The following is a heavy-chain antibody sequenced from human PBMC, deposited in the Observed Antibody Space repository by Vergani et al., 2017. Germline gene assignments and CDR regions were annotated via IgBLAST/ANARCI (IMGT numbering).Heavy chain of an antibody. Sequence: EVQLVESGGGLVQPGGSLRLSCAASGFTFSSYEMNWVRQAPGKGREWVSYISSSGSTIYYTDSVKSRFTISRDNAKNSLYLQMNSLSAEDTAVYYCAREIPGLWFGEGDYWGQGTLVTVSS. J-gene: IGHJ4*02. V-gene: IGHV3-48*03. D-gene: IGHD3-10*01. CDR3: AREIPGLWFGEGDY. CDR1: GFTFSSYE. CDR2: ISSSGSTI.